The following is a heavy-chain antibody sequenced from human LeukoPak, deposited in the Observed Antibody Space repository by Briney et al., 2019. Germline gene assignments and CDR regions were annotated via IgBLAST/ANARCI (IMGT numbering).Heavy chain of an antibody. D-gene: IGHD6-19*01. Sequence: GGPLRLSCAASGFTFSSYDMRWVRQAPGRGLEWVSVIGGGGTPYYADSVKGRFTISRDNSKNTLYLQMNSLRAEDTAVYYCAKDDHGGSGWRDYFDQWGQGTLVTVSS. CDR1: GFTFSSYD. J-gene: IGHJ4*02. CDR2: IGGGGTP. V-gene: IGHV3-23*01. CDR3: AKDDHGGSGWRDYFDQ.